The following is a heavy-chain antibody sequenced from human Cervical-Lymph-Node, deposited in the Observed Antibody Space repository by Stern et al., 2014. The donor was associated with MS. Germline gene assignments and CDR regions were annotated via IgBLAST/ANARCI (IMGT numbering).Heavy chain of an antibody. V-gene: IGHV3-66*01. CDR2: FYAGGLT. D-gene: IGHD3-10*01. CDR3: ARGPGSYTADY. CDR1: GFDVSDKY. J-gene: IGHJ4*02. Sequence: EVPLVESGGGLVQPGGSLRLSCVASGFDVSDKYINWVRPAPGKGLEWVSVFYAGGLTFYADSVKGRFTISRDNSKNTVYLQMNSLRAEDTAVYYCARGPGSYTADYWGQGTLVTVSS.